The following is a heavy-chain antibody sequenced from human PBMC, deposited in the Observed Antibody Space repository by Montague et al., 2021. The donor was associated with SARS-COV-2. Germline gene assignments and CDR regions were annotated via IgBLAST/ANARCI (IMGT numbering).Heavy chain of an antibody. CDR3: ARAALGGYDSYFDY. CDR1: GFTFSSYA. J-gene: IGHJ4*02. V-gene: IGHV3-30*04. D-gene: IGHD5-12*01. Sequence: SLRLSCAASGFTFSSYAMYWVRQAPGKGLEWVAVISYDGSNKYYVDSVKGRFTISRDNSKNTLYLQMNSLRAEDTAAYYCARAALGGYDSYFDYWGQGTLVTVSS. CDR2: ISYDGSNK.